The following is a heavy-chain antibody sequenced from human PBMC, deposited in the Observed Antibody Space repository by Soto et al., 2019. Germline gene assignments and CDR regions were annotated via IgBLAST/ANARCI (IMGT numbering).Heavy chain of an antibody. V-gene: IGHV3-23*01. J-gene: IGHJ6*02. D-gene: IGHD6-13*01. CDR2: ISGSGGSS. CDR3: AKVTKRAAAGRYEYYKYGMDV. Sequence: GGSLRLSCAASGFTFSKYAMTWVRQAPGKGLEWVSVISGSGGSSYYAASVKGRFTISRDNSKNTVYLQMNGLRAEDTALYFCAKVTKRAAAGRYEYYKYGMDVWGQGTTVTVSS. CDR1: GFTFSKYA.